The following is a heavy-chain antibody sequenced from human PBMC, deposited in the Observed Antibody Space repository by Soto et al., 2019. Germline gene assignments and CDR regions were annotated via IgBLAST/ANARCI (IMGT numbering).Heavy chain of an antibody. CDR3: AGAKGDYRGIFDY. V-gene: IGHV4-39*01. J-gene: IGHJ4*02. CDR1: GGSISSSSYY. Sequence: QLQLQESGPGLVKPSETLSLTCTVSGGSISSSSYYWGWIRQPPGKGLEWIGSIYYSGSTYYNPSLKSRVTLSVDTSKNQFSLKLSSVTAADTAVYYCAGAKGDYRGIFDYCGQGTLVTVSS. CDR2: IYYSGST. D-gene: IGHD4-17*01.